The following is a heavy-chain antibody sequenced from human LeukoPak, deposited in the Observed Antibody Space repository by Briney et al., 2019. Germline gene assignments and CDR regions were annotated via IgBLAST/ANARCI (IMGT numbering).Heavy chain of an antibody. CDR3: SSHTYYYSSGSFAY. J-gene: IGHJ4*02. D-gene: IGHD3-10*01. CDR1: GYTFTSYD. V-gene: IGHV1-8*01. CDR2: MNPSSGNT. Sequence: ASVKVSCKASGYTFTSYDINWVRQATGQGPEWMGWMNPSSGNTGYAQRFQGRVTMTRDTSINTAYLELSSLRSEDTAVYYCSSHTYYYSSGSFAYWGQGTLVTVSS.